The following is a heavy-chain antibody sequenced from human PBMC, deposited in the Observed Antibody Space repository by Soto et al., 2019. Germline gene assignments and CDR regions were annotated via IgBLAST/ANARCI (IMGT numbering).Heavy chain of an antibody. Sequence: VKVSCKASGGTFTSYGISWVRQAPGPGLEWMGWISAKKGNTKYAQKFQGRVTMTTDTSASTAYMELRSLRSDDTAVYYCAREILSPDFYFHGMDVWGQGTTVTVSS. D-gene: IGHD2-15*01. CDR2: ISAKKGNT. J-gene: IGHJ6*02. CDR1: GGTFTSYG. V-gene: IGHV1-18*04. CDR3: AREILSPDFYFHGMDV.